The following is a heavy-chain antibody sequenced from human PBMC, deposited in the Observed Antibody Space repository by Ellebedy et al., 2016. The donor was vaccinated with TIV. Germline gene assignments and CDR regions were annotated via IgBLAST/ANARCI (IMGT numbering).Heavy chain of an antibody. J-gene: IGHJ3*02. D-gene: IGHD3-10*01. CDR2: TYYRSKWYN. Sequence: SQTLSLTCAISGDSVSSTSAAWNWIRQSPSSGLEWLGRTYYRSKWYNDYAVSVKSRITINPDTSKNQFSLQLNSVTPEDTAVYYCARGGPSGADGAFDIWGQGTMVTVSS. CDR1: GDSVSSTSAA. CDR3: ARGGPSGADGAFDI. V-gene: IGHV6-1*01.